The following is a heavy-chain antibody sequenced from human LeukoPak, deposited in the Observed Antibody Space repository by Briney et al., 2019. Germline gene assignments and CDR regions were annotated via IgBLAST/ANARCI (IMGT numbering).Heavy chain of an antibody. CDR2: IIPILGIA. J-gene: IGHJ5*02. CDR1: GYTFTDNY. V-gene: IGHV1-69*04. Sequence: SVKVSCKASGYTFTDNYIHWVRQAPGQGLEWMGRIIPILGIANYAQKFQGGVVITADKSTSTAYMELSSLRSEDTAVYYCARGLCSSTSCYLSWFDPWGQGTLVTVSS. D-gene: IGHD2-2*01. CDR3: ARGLCSSTSCYLSWFDP.